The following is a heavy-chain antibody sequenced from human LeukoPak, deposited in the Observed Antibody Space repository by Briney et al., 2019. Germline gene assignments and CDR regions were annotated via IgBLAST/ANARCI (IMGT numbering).Heavy chain of an antibody. CDR2: IKQDGSEL. CDR1: GFTFSSSW. Sequence: GGSLRLSCAASGFTFSSSWMSWVRQSPGRGLEWVANIKQDGSELYYVDSVKGRFTISRDNAKNSLYLQMNSLRAEDTAVYYCARGDWGFDYWGQGSLVAVSS. J-gene: IGHJ4*02. V-gene: IGHV3-7*05. D-gene: IGHD2-21*02. CDR3: ARGDWGFDY.